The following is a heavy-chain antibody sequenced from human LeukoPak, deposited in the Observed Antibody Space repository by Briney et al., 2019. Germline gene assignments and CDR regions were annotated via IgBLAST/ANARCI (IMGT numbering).Heavy chain of an antibody. CDR1: GGSISSGDYY. Sequence: PSHTLSLTCTVSGGSISSGDYYWSWIRQPPGKGLEWIGYIYYSGSTYYNPSLKSRVTISVDTSKNQFSLKLSSVTAADTAVYYCARVGRVYGDPSHFDYWGQGPLVTVSS. J-gene: IGHJ4*02. CDR2: IYYSGST. D-gene: IGHD4-17*01. V-gene: IGHV4-30-4*01. CDR3: ARVGRVYGDPSHFDY.